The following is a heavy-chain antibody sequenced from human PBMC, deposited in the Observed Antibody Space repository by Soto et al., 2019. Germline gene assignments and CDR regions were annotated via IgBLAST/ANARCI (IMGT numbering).Heavy chain of an antibody. V-gene: IGHV5-10-1*01. CDR2: IDPSDSYT. D-gene: IGHD2-21*02. J-gene: IGHJ3*02. CDR1: GYSFTSYW. Sequence: GESLKISCKGSGYSFTSYWISWVRQMPGKGLEWMGRIDPSDSYTNYSPSFQGHVTISADKSISTAYLQWSSLKASDTAMYYCARFLAYCGGDCYHDAFDIWGQGTMVTVSS. CDR3: ARFLAYCGGDCYHDAFDI.